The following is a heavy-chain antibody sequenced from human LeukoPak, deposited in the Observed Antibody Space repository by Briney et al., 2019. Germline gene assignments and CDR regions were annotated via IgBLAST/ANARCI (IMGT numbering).Heavy chain of an antibody. CDR2: ISAYNGNT. V-gene: IGHV1-18*01. J-gene: IGHJ6*02. D-gene: IGHD3-3*01. Sequence: ASVKVSCKASGYTFTSYGISWVRQAPGQGLEWMGWISAYNGNTNYAQKLQGRVTMTTDTSTNTAYMELRSLRSDDTAVYYCAAIRFLEWLDPYYYYGMDVWGQGTTVTVSS. CDR1: GYTFTSYG. CDR3: AAIRFLEWLDPYYYYGMDV.